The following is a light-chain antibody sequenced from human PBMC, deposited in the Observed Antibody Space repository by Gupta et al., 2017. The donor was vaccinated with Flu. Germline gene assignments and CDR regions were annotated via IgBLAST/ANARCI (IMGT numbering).Light chain of an antibody. CDR1: QSVGSSY. CDR2: GAS. Sequence: ERATLSCRASQSVGSSYLAWYQQKPGQAPRLLIYGASSRATGIPDRFSGSGSGTDFTLTISRLEPEDFAVYYCQQYGSSPRTFGPGTKVDIK. V-gene: IGKV3-20*01. CDR3: QQYGSSPRT. J-gene: IGKJ3*01.